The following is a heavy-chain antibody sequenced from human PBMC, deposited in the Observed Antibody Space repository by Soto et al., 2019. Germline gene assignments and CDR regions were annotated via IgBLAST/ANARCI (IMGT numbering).Heavy chain of an antibody. CDR2: INHSGPT. CDR3: ARDRVMLTFGGASEEWGIDS. V-gene: IGHV4-34*09. J-gene: IGHJ4*02. Sequence: SETLSLTCAVYGGSFSGYIWTWIRQTPGKGLQWIGQINHSGPTYYNPSLKSRVAISVDTSKNQFSLKLNSVTAADTAVYYCARDRVMLTFGGASEEWGIDSWGPGTLVTVSS. CDR1: GGSFSGYI. D-gene: IGHD3-16*01.